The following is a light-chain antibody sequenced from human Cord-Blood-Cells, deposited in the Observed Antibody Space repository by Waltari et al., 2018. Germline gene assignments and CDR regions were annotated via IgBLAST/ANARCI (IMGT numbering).Light chain of an antibody. CDR3: QQSYSTPP. J-gene: IGKJ1*01. CDR1: QSIRSY. CDR2: AAS. Sequence: DIQMTQSPSSLSASAGDRVTITCRASQSIRSYLNWYQQKPGKAPKLLVYAASSLQSGVPSRFSGSGSGTDFTLTISSLQPEDFATYYCQQSYSTPPFGQGTKVELK. V-gene: IGKV1-39*01.